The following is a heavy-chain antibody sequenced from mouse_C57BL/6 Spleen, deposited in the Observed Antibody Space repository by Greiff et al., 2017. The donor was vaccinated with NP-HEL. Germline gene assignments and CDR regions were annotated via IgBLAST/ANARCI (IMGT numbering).Heavy chain of an antibody. V-gene: IGHV5-17*01. Sequence: DVMLVESGGGLVKPGGSLKLSCAASGFTFSDYGMHWVRQAPEKGLEWVAYISSGSSTIYYADTVKGRFTISRDNAKNTLFLQMTSLRSEDTAMYYCAREIYYGSSDYWGQGTTLTVSS. D-gene: IGHD1-1*01. J-gene: IGHJ2*01. CDR1: GFTFSDYG. CDR2: ISSGSSTI. CDR3: AREIYYGSSDY.